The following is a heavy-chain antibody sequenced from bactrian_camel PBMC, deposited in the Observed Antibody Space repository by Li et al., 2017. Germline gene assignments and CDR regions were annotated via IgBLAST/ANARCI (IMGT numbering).Heavy chain of an antibody. CDR3: AAKYAPGAGGGYCSARSRSEEFAY. CDR2: IGSPGNT. CDR1: DYKSRNFC. Sequence: VQLVESGGGSVQTGGSLRLSCVFSDYKSRNFCMGWFRQAPKKQREGVAYIGSPGNTEYAEFAEGRFTISRDNAKNILILEMSSLRPEDTAEYYCAAKYAPGAGGGYCSARSRSEEFAYWGQGTQVTVS. D-gene: IGHD1*01. J-gene: IGHJ6*01. V-gene: IGHV3S53*01.